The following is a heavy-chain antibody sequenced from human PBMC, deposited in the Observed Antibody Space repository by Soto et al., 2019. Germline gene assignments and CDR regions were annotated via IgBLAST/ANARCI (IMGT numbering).Heavy chain of an antibody. J-gene: IGHJ6*03. D-gene: IGHD3-10*01. CDR2: INHSGST. V-gene: IGHV4-34*01. Sequence: SETLSLTCAVYGGSFSGYYWSWIRQPPGKGLEWIGEINHSGSTNYNPSLKSRVTISVDTSKNQFSLKLSSVTAADTAVYYCARVRGYYYYYYMDVWGKGTTVTVSS. CDR3: ARVRGYYYYYYMDV. CDR1: GGSFSGYY.